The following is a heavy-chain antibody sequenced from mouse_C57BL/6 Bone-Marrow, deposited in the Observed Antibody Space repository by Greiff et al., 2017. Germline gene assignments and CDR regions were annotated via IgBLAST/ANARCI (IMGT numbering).Heavy chain of an antibody. J-gene: IGHJ2*01. D-gene: IGHD1-1*01. CDR2: IDPSDSYT. Sequence: QVQLQQPGAELVRPGTSVKLSCKASGYTFTSYWMHWVKQRPGQGLEWIGVIDPSDSYTNYNQKFKGKATLTVDTSSSTAYMQLSSLTSEDSAVYYCARSNYGTPFDYWGQGTTLTVSS. CDR1: GYTFTSYW. CDR3: ARSNYGTPFDY. V-gene: IGHV1-59*01.